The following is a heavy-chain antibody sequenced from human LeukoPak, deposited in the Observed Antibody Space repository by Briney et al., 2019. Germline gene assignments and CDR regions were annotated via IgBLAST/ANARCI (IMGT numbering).Heavy chain of an antibody. CDR1: GFTFSSYG. V-gene: IGHV3-33*01. Sequence: PGGSLRLSCAASGFTFSSYGMHWVRQAPGKGLEWVAVIWYDGSNKYYADSVKGRFTIPRDNSKNTLYLQMNSLRAEDTAVYYCAREGGSSGWYSSWFDYWGQGTLVTVSS. CDR3: AREGGSSGWYSSWFDY. CDR2: IWYDGSNK. D-gene: IGHD6-19*01. J-gene: IGHJ5*01.